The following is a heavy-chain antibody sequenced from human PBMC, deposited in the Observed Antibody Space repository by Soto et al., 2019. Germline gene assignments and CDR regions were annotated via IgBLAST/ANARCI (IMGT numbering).Heavy chain of an antibody. CDR1: GADFSTHA. CDR3: ASILDSSVSSYAY. Sequence: SVKVSCKASGADFSTHAISWVRQAPGQGLEWMGGVIPIFGAANYAQNFQGRVTITADESTSTAYLQVTSLRSEDTALYYCASILDSSVSSYAYWGQGTLVTVS. D-gene: IGHD6-6*01. J-gene: IGHJ4*02. CDR2: VIPIFGAA. V-gene: IGHV1-69*13.